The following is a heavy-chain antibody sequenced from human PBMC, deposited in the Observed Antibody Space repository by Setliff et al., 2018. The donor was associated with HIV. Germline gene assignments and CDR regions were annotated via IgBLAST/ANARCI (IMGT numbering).Heavy chain of an antibody. CDR3: ARDGARVAITPTYFDY. V-gene: IGHV1-24*01. Sequence: GASVKVSCKVSGYTLTKLSMHWVRQAPGKGLEWMGGFDPELGETFFAQRFQGRITMTGDTSADTAYMELRSLRSDDTATYYCARDGARVAITPTYFDYWGQGTLVTVSS. CDR1: GYTLTKLS. D-gene: IGHD3-22*01. CDR2: FDPELGET. J-gene: IGHJ4*02.